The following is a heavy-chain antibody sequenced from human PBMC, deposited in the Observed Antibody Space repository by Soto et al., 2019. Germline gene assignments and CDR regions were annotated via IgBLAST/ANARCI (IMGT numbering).Heavy chain of an antibody. J-gene: IGHJ5*02. CDR3: ATTQEHFYSDGYYVNWLDP. CDR1: GASFTDGSLF. V-gene: IGHV4-39*01. CDR2: TYIGGMT. Sequence: PSETMSLTCTVSGASFTDGSLFWGWIRQSPGKGVEWIASTYIGGMTYYNPSLRSRVTISVDTSKSQFSLRLNSVTAADAAVYYCATTQEHFYSDGYYVNWLDPWGHGTLVTVSS. D-gene: IGHD3-22*01.